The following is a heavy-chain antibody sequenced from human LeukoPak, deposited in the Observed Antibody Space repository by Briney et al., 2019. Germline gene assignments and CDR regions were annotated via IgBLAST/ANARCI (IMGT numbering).Heavy chain of an antibody. Sequence: ASVKVSCKASGGTFSSYAISRVRQAPGQGLEWMGRIIPIFGIANYAQKFQGRVTITADKSTSTAYMELSSLRSEDTAVYYCARDTDYNYYDSSGCYQPNFDYWGQGTLVTVSS. CDR3: ARDTDYNYYDSSGCYQPNFDY. CDR1: GGTFSSYA. D-gene: IGHD3-22*01. V-gene: IGHV1-69*04. CDR2: IIPIFGIA. J-gene: IGHJ4*02.